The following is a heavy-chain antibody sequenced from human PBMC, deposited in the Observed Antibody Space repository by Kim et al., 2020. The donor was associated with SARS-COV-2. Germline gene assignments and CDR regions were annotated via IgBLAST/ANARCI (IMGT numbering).Heavy chain of an antibody. Sequence: SVKVSCKASGGTFSSYAISWVRQAPGQGLEWMGGIIPIFGTANYAQKFQGRVTITADESTSTAYMELSSLRSEDTAVYYCARGLGFTSGEVPWYSSGWYPSRAPFYYYYYGMDVWGQGTTVTVSS. D-gene: IGHD6-19*01. J-gene: IGHJ6*02. CDR1: GGTFSSYA. CDR3: ARGLGFTSGEVPWYSSGWYPSRAPFYYYYYGMDV. CDR2: IIPIFGTA. V-gene: IGHV1-69*13.